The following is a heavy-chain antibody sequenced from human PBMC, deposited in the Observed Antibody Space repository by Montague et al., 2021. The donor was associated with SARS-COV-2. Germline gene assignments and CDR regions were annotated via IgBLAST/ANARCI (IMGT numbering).Heavy chain of an antibody. CDR1: GGSFTGYY. CDR2: INHSGRS. D-gene: IGHD3-3*01. V-gene: IGHV4-34*01. J-gene: IGHJ3*01. CDR3: ARAQVTIFGVLIMLPAAGAVDV. Sequence: SETLSLTCAVYGGSFTGYYWTGIRQPPGKGLEGMGEINHSGRSNYNPSLESRVTMSVDTSKNQFSLRLNSVSAADTAVYYGARAQVTIFGVLIMLPAAGAVDVWGQGTTVTVSS.